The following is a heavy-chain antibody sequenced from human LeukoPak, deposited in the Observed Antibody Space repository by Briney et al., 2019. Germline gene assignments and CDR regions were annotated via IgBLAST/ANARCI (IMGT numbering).Heavy chain of an antibody. D-gene: IGHD3-22*01. J-gene: IGHJ4*02. CDR2: INPNSGGT. CDR3: ARGPRSSSGYYEFDY. CDR1: GYTFTGYY. Sequence: ASVKVSXKASGYTFTGYYMHWVRQAPGQGLEWMGRINPNSGGTYYAQKFQDRVTMTRDTSISTAYMELSRLTSDDTAVYYCARGPRSSSGYYEFDYWGQGTLVTVSS. V-gene: IGHV1-2*06.